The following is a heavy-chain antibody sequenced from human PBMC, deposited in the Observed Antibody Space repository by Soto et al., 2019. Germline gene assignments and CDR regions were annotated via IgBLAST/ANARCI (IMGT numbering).Heavy chain of an antibody. Sequence: ASVKVSCKASGYTFTNHAIHWVRQAPGQGLEWMGWINAGKGDTKYPQRFQGRVTITRDTSASTAYMELSSLRSEDPAVDYCARNILGGTTDYWGPGNLVTFSS. CDR2: INAGKGDT. CDR1: GYTFTNHA. CDR3: ARNILGGTTDY. J-gene: IGHJ4*02. V-gene: IGHV1-3*01. D-gene: IGHD1-7*01.